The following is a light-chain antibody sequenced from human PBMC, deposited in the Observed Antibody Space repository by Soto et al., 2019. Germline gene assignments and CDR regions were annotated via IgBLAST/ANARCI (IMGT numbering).Light chain of an antibody. CDR3: QHYNNWPPYT. Sequence: DIVMTQSPATLSVSPGERATLSCRASQSVGSNLAWYQQKPGQAPRLLIYGASTRTIGIPARFSGSGSGTEFTLTISSLQSEDFAVYYCQHYNNWPPYTFGQGTKLEI. CDR1: QSVGSN. CDR2: GAS. V-gene: IGKV3-15*01. J-gene: IGKJ2*01.